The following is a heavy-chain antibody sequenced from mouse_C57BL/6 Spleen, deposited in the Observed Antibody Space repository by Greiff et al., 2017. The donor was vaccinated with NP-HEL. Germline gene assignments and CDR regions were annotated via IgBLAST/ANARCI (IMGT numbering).Heavy chain of an antibody. J-gene: IGHJ4*01. V-gene: IGHV1-22*01. CDR3: SRDLLITSGVDNRYAMDY. CDR2: INPNNGGT. Sequence: EVQLQQSGPELVKPGASVKISCKASGYTFTDYTMHWMKQSPGQSLEWIGYINPNNGGTSYNQKFKGKATFTADKSSSTAYMELRSLTSEESAVYYCSRDLLITSGVDNRYAMDYWGQRTSVTVSS. CDR1: GYTFTDYT. D-gene: IGHD1-1*01.